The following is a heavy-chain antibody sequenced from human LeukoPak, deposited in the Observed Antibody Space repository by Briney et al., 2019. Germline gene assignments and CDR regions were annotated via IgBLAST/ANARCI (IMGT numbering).Heavy chain of an antibody. CDR2: INPNSGGT. Sequence: GASVKVSCKASGYTFTGYYMRWVRQAPGQGLEWMGWINPNSGGTNYAQKFQGRVTMTRDTSISTAYMELSRLRSDDTAVYYCARGDTIFGVVIILGAFDIWGQGTMVTVSS. CDR3: ARGDTIFGVVIILGAFDI. CDR1: GYTFTGYY. V-gene: IGHV1-2*02. D-gene: IGHD3-3*01. J-gene: IGHJ3*02.